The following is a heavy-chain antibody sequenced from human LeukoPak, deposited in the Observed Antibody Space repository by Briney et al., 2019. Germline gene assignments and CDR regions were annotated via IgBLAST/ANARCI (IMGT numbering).Heavy chain of an antibody. J-gene: IGHJ5*02. Sequence: PSETLSLTCTVSGGSISSSSYYWGWIRQPPGNGLEWIGSIYYSGSTYYNPSLKSRVTISVDTSKNQFSLKLSSVTAADTAVYYCARHDVVVVVAAVGGWFDPWGQGTLVTVSS. V-gene: IGHV4-39*01. D-gene: IGHD2-15*01. CDR2: IYYSGST. CDR1: GGSISSSSYY. CDR3: ARHDVVVVVAAVGGWFDP.